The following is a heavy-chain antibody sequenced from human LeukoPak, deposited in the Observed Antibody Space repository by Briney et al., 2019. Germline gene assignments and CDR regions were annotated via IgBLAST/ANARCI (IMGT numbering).Heavy chain of an antibody. V-gene: IGHV4-30-4*08. CDR2: IYYSGST. CDR1: GGSISSGDYY. D-gene: IGHD3-16*01. Sequence: SETLSLTCTVSGGSISSGDYYWSWIRQPPGKGLEWIGYIYYSGSTYYNPSLKSRVTILVDTSKNQFSLKLSSVTAADTAVYYCARTPWGNRGIYYMDVWGKGTTVTVSS. CDR3: ARTPWGNRGIYYMDV. J-gene: IGHJ6*03.